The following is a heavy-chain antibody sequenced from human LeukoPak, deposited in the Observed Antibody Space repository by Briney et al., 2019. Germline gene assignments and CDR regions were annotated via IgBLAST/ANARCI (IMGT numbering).Heavy chain of an antibody. D-gene: IGHD1-26*01. CDR1: GYTFSDYG. CDR2: ISYSGVVK. CDR3: SKDAAFLTAGIGASSLYY. V-gene: IGHV3-30*18. Sequence: PGGSLRLSCAASGYTFSDYGMNWVRQAPGKGLEWLSDISYSGVVKFYADSVKGRFTISRDNSKNTLYLQMNNLADEDTAVYYCSKDAAFLTAGIGASSLYYWGQGTLVTVSS. J-gene: IGHJ4*02.